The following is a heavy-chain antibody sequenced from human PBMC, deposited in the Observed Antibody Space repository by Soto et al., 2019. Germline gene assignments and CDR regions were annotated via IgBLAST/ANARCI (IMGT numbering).Heavy chain of an antibody. CDR1: GGSVSSATYY. D-gene: IGHD2-15*01. J-gene: IGHJ6*02. V-gene: IGHV4-61*01. CDR3: ATLTNPGRSFYYGMDV. Sequence: QVQLQESGPGLVKPSETLSLTCSVSGGSVSSATYYWNWIRQPPGKGLEWIGYIFHSGTTNHSPSLESRVTKSVDPPKDQSPLKLTSVTAADTAVYYCATLTNPGRSFYYGMDVWGQGTTVTFSS. CDR2: IFHSGTT.